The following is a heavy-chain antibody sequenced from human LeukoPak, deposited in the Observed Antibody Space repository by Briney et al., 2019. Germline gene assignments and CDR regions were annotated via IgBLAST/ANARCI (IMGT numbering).Heavy chain of an antibody. CDR3: ARDCSGGSCYPGWFDP. J-gene: IGHJ5*02. D-gene: IGHD2-15*01. CDR1: GASITRSY. V-gene: IGHV4-59*01. Sequence: SETLSLTCTVSGASITRSYWTWIRQSPGRGLEWIGHFYYSGTTNYGPFLRSRATISVDPSKMQVSLRLTSVTAADTAVYYCARDCSGGSCYPGWFDPWGQGTLVTVSS. CDR2: FYYSGTT.